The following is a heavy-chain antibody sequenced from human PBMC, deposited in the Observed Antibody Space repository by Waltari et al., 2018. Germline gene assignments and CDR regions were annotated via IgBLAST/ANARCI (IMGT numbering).Heavy chain of an antibody. CDR1: GYTLTELT. Sequence: QVQLVQSGAEVKKPGASVKVSCKVSGYTLTELTMTLVRQAPGKGLEWMGGFDPEDGETIYAQKFQGRVTMTEDTSTDTAYMELSSLRSEDTAVYYCATGIVGATYPDYWGQGTLVTVSS. CDR2: FDPEDGET. J-gene: IGHJ4*02. D-gene: IGHD1-26*01. V-gene: IGHV1-24*01. CDR3: ATGIVGATYPDY.